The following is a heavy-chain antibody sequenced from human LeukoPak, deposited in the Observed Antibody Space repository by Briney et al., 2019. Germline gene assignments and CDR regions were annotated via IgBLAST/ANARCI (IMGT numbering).Heavy chain of an antibody. D-gene: IGHD6-19*01. CDR1: GFTFDDYA. V-gene: IGHV3-9*01. CDR2: ISWNSGSI. Sequence: GGSLSLSCAASGFTFDDYAMHWVRQAPGKGREWVSGISWNSGSIGYADSVKGRFTISRDNAKNSLYLQMNSLRAEDTALYYCAKASWAQQWLEFDPWGQGTLVTVSS. J-gene: IGHJ5*02. CDR3: AKASWAQQWLEFDP.